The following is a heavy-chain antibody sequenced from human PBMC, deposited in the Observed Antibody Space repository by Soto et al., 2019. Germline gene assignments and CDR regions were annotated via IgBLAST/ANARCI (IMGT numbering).Heavy chain of an antibody. Sequence: QVQLVESGGGVVQPGRSLSLSCAASGFTFSDYPMHWVRQAPGKGLEWVAVISYDGRVKYYVDSVKGRFTISRDDSKNTLYLQMNSLRVDDTAVYYCARDFIVGAPDYCDYWGQGTLGTVSS. D-gene: IGHD1-26*01. J-gene: IGHJ4*02. CDR1: GFTFSDYP. V-gene: IGHV3-30*04. CDR2: ISYDGRVK. CDR3: ARDFIVGAPDYCDY.